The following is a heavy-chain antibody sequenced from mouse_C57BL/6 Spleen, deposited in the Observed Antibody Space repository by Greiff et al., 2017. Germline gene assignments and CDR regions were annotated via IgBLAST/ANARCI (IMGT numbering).Heavy chain of an antibody. D-gene: IGHD3-2*01. Sequence: QVQLQQSGAELVRPGASVKLSCKASGYTFTDYYINWVKQRPGQGLEWIARIYPGSGNTYYNEKFKGKATLTAEKSSSTAYMQLSSLTSEDSAVYFCARRSGDKNYYAMDYWGQGTSVTVSS. V-gene: IGHV1-76*01. J-gene: IGHJ4*01. CDR1: GYTFTDYY. CDR3: ARRSGDKNYYAMDY. CDR2: IYPGSGNT.